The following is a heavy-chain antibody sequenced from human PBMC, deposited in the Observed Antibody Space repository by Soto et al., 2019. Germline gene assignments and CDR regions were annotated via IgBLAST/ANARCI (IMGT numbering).Heavy chain of an antibody. CDR1: GGSISSSNW. CDR3: ARHSGIAVAGTRGTFDY. V-gene: IGHV4-4*02. J-gene: IGHJ4*02. Sequence: SETLSLTCAVSGGSISSSNWWSWVRQPPGKGLEWIGEIYYSGSTYYNPSLKSRVTISVDTSKNQFSLKLSSVTAADTAVYYCARHSGIAVAGTRGTFDYWGQGTLVTVS. CDR2: IYYSGST. D-gene: IGHD6-19*01.